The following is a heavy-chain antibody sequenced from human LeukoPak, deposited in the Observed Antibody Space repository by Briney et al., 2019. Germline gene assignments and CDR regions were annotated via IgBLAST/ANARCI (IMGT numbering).Heavy chain of an antibody. V-gene: IGHV3-74*01. CDR1: GFTFSNYW. Sequence: PGGSLRLSCAASGFTFSNYWMHWARQAPGKGLVWVSRINSDGSSTTYADSVKGRFTISRDNDKNTLYLQMNSLRAEDTAVYYCAKGIVGATSWGQGTLVTVSS. CDR3: AKGIVGATS. CDR2: INSDGSST. D-gene: IGHD1-26*01. J-gene: IGHJ5*02.